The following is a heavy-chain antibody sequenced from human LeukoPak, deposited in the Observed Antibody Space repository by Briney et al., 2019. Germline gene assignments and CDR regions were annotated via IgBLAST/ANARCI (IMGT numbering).Heavy chain of an antibody. D-gene: IGHD5-18*01. CDR3: ARRIQLWRPDDAFDI. CDR1: GYTFTSYG. J-gene: IGHJ3*02. CDR2: ISAYNGNT. Sequence: GASVKVSCKASGYTFTSYGISWVRQAPGQGLEWMGWISAYNGNTNYAQKLQGRVTMTTDTSTSTAYMELRSLRSDDTAVYYCARRIQLWRPDDAFDIWGQGTMVTVSS. V-gene: IGHV1-18*01.